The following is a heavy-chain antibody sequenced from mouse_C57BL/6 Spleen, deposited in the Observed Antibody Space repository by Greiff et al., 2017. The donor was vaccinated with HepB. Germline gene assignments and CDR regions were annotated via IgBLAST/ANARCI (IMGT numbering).Heavy chain of an antibody. CDR1: GFTFTDYY. CDR2: IRNKANGYTT. V-gene: IGHV7-3*01. D-gene: IGHD1-1*01. J-gene: IGHJ1*03. Sequence: EVHLVESGGGLVQPGGSLSLSCAASGFTFTDYYMSWVRQPPGKALEWLGFIRNKANGYTTEYSASVKGRFTISRDNSKSILYLQMNALRAEDSATSYCARGFGYGSSYDWYFDVWGTGTTVTVSS. CDR3: ARGFGYGSSYDWYFDV.